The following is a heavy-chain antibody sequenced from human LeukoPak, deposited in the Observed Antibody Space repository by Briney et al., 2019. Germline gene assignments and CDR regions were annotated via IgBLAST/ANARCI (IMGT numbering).Heavy chain of an antibody. CDR3: TKIGPVSGTIDY. D-gene: IGHD1-26*01. V-gene: IGHV3-30*18. CDR1: GFTVGATD. J-gene: IGHJ4*02. Sequence: GGSLRLSCVASGFTVGATDMYWVRRAPGKRLEWVAVLKHDDEIHYMDSVRGRFTISRDNSRNTLLLDMDGLRPEDTATYYCTKIGPVSGTIDYWGQGTLVTVSS. CDR2: LKHDDEI.